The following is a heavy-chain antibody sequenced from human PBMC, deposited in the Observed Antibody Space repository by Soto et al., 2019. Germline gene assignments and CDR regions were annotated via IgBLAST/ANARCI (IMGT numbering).Heavy chain of an antibody. CDR3: VRGSKYSYPGSRIFDF. V-gene: IGHV3-23*01. J-gene: IGHJ4*02. Sequence: PGGSLRLSCVASGLTFGSRAMSWVRQSPGEGLEWVSTITDTGGDAKYADSVRGRFAISRDNSKNPLYLQISALRAEDSAIYFCVRGSKYSYPGSRIFDFWGRGTLVTVSS. CDR2: ITDTGGDA. CDR1: GLTFGSRA. D-gene: IGHD3-10*01.